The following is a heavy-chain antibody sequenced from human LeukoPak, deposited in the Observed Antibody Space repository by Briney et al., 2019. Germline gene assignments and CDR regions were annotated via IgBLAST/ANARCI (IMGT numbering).Heavy chain of an antibody. J-gene: IGHJ4*02. D-gene: IGHD4-17*01. V-gene: IGHV1-18*01. CDR3: AGDLGAVTTVTKSPTLCCY. Sequence: ASVKVSCKASGYTFTSYGISWVRQAPGQGLEWMGWISAYNGNTNYAQKLQGRVTMTTDTSTSTAYMELRSLRSDDTAVYYCAGDLGAVTTVTKSPTLCCYWGQGTLVTVSS. CDR2: ISAYNGNT. CDR1: GYTFTSYG.